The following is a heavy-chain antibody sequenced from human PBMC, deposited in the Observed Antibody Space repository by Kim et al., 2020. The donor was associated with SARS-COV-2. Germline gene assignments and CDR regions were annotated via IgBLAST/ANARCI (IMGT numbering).Heavy chain of an antibody. Sequence: NYTASRKSRVTIAVDTSKNQFSLKLSSVTAADTAVYYCARHPAVAGTGDYWGQGTLVTVSS. V-gene: IGHV4-59*08. D-gene: IGHD6-19*01. J-gene: IGHJ4*02. CDR3: ARHPAVAGTGDY.